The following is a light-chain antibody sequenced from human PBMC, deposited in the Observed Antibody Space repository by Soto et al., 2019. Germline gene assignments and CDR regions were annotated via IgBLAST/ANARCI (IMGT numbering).Light chain of an antibody. CDR2: GAS. J-gene: IGKJ1*01. V-gene: IGKV3-20*01. CDR3: QQYGSSRWT. Sequence: ELVLTQAAGTLSLSPGERATLSCRASQSVSSSYLAWYQQKPGQAPRLLIYGASSRATGIPDRFSGSGSGTDFTLTISRLEPEDFAVYYCQQYGSSRWTFGQGTKVDIK. CDR1: QSVSSSY.